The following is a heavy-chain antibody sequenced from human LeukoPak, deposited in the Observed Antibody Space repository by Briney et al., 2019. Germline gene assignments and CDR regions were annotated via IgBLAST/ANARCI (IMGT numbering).Heavy chain of an antibody. J-gene: IGHJ4*02. Sequence: GGALGLSCGAAGFTFSSDWMIWLREAPEKGLEWVANVKEDGSATYYVDSLKARFTISRDNPKNPLYLQMNSLRVEDTAVYYCPRGGTQSPIDWGPGTLVTVSS. CDR2: VKEDGSAT. CDR3: PRGGTQSPID. V-gene: IGHV3-7*01. CDR1: GFTFSSDW. D-gene: IGHD2/OR15-2a*01.